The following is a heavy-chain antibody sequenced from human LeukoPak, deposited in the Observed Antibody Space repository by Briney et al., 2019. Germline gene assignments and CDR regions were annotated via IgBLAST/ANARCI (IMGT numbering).Heavy chain of an antibody. CDR1: GASINTAAYY. CDR2: LNTGGST. J-gene: IGHJ6*03. CDR3: AKDSAGGYYDSSGLGSYYYMDV. D-gene: IGHD3-22*01. V-gene: IGHV4-61*02. Sequence: TPSETLSLTCTVSGASINTAAYYWTWIRQPAGKGLEWIGRLNTGGSTTYNPSPKSRVTISVDTSKNQFSLKLTSMTAADTAVYYCAKDSAGGYYDSSGLGSYYYMDVWGTGTTVTVSS.